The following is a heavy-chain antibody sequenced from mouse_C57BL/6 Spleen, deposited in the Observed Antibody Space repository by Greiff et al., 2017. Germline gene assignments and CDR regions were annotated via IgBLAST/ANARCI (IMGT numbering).Heavy chain of an antibody. V-gene: IGHV5-6*01. J-gene: IGHJ4*01. D-gene: IGHD2-14*01. CDR3: ARHDRDYAMDY. CDR2: MSSGGSYT. CDR1: GFTFISYG. Sequence: EVKLVESGGDLVKPGGSLPLSCAASGFTFISYGMSWVRQTPDKRLVWVATMSSGGSYTYYPDRVKGRFTLSRDNAKNTLYLQMSSLKSEDTAMYYCARHDRDYAMDYWGQGTSVTGSS.